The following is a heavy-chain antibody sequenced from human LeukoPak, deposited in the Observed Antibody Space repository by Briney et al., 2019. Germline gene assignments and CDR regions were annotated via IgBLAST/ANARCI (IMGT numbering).Heavy chain of an antibody. V-gene: IGHV4-38-2*02. CDR3: ARLGDPYSGSPNWYFDL. CDR1: GYSISSGYY. Sequence: KTSETLSLTCTVSGYSISSGYYWGWIRQPPGKGLEWIGSIYHSGSTYYNPSLKSRVTISVDTSKNQFSLKLSSVTAADTAVYYCARLGDPYSGSPNWYFDLWGRGTLVTVSS. D-gene: IGHD1-26*01. CDR2: IYHSGST. J-gene: IGHJ2*01.